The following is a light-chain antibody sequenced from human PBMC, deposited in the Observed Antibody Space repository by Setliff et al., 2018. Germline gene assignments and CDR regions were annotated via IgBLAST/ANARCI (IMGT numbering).Light chain of an antibody. CDR3: SSYTSSSTRV. CDR2: DVS. V-gene: IGLV2-14*03. CDR1: SSDVGAYNY. J-gene: IGLJ1*01. Sequence: QSALTQPASVSGSAGQSITISCTGTSSDVGAYNYVSWYQHYSGKAPKFVIYDVSNRPSGVSNRFSGSKSGNTASLTISGLQAADEADYYCSSYTSSSTRVFGTGTKVTVL.